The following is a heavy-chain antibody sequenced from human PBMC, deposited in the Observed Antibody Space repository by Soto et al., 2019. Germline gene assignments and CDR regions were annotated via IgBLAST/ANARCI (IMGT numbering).Heavy chain of an antibody. D-gene: IGHD2-2*01. J-gene: IGHJ4*02. V-gene: IGHV1-69*12. CDR3: ARSAHDIILVPTAIGSLDY. Sequence: QVQLVQSGAEVKKPGASVKVSCKDSGDTFYNYAISWVRQAPGQGLEWMGGIIPIFGTANYAQKFQGRVTITADESTSTAYMEMSSLRSDDTAVYYCARSAHDIILVPTAIGSLDYWGQGTLVTVSS. CDR2: IIPIFGTA. CDR1: GDTFYNYA.